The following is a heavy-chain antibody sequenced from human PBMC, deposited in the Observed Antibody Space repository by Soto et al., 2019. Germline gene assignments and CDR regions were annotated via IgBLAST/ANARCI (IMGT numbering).Heavy chain of an antibody. Sequence: QVHLVDSGGGVVEPGRSLRLSCAASGFTFSNYAMHWVRQAPGKALEWVSVISYDGSDQYNATSVNGRFTISRDNSTNTLYLQMNSLRAEDTAVYYCARDTGPKGYTYYYFGMAVWRQGTPVTVSS. V-gene: IGHV3-30-3*01. CDR2: ISYDGSDQ. J-gene: IGHJ6*02. CDR3: ARDTGPKGYTYYYFGMAV. CDR1: GFTFSNYA. D-gene: IGHD5-18*01.